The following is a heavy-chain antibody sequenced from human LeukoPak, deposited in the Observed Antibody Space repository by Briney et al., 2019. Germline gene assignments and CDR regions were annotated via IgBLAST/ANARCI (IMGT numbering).Heavy chain of an antibody. CDR1: GLSFSSYW. Sequence: GGSLRLSCAASGLSFSSYWVSWVRQAPGKGLEWVANIKQDGSEKYYVGSVKGRFTISRDNARNSLFLQMNSLRAEDTAVYYCTRDIAVAGTLDYWGQGTLVTVSS. J-gene: IGHJ4*02. D-gene: IGHD6-19*01. V-gene: IGHV3-7*01. CDR2: IKQDGSEK. CDR3: TRDIAVAGTLDY.